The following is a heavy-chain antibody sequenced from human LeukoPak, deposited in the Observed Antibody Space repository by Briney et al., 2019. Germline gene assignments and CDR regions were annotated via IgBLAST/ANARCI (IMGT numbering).Heavy chain of an antibody. CDR2: ISSSSSYI. Sequence: MAGGSLRLSCAASGFTFSSYRMNWVRQAPGKGLEWVSSISSSSSYIYYADSVKGRFTISRDNAKNSLYLQMISLRAEDTAVYYCARSTPGGGLFDYWGQGTLVTVSS. V-gene: IGHV3-21*01. D-gene: IGHD3-16*01. CDR3: ARSTPGGGLFDY. J-gene: IGHJ4*02. CDR1: GFTFSSYR.